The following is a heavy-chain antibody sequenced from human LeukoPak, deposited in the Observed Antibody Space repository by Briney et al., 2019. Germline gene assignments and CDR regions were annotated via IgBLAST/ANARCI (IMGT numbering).Heavy chain of an antibody. CDR3: ARDRRIVVVPAAKGSPQYNWFDP. V-gene: IGHV1-46*01. J-gene: IGHJ5*02. D-gene: IGHD2-2*01. Sequence: ASAKVSCKASGYTFTSYYMHWVRQAPGQGLEWMGIINPSGGSTSYAQKFQGRVTMTRDTSTSTVYMELSSLRSEDTAVYYCARDRRIVVVPAAKGSPQYNWFDPWGQGTLVTVSS. CDR1: GYTFTSYY. CDR2: INPSGGST.